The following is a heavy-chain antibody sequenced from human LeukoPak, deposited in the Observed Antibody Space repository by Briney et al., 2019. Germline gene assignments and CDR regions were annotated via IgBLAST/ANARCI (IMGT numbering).Heavy chain of an antibody. D-gene: IGHD3-3*01. CDR2: ISAYNGNT. Sequence: GASVKVSCKASGYTFTSYGISWVRQAPGQGLEWMGWISAYNGNTNYAQKLQGRVTMTTDTSTSTAYMELRSLRSDDTAVYYCARDNHDFWSGYPTYYYYGMDVWGQGTTVTVS. V-gene: IGHV1-18*01. J-gene: IGHJ6*02. CDR1: GYTFTSYG. CDR3: ARDNHDFWSGYPTYYYYGMDV.